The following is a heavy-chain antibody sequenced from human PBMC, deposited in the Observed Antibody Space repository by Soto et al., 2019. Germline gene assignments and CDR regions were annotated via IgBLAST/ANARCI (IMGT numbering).Heavy chain of an antibody. CDR2: IYYSGST. Sequence: PSETLSLTCTVSGGSISSYYWSWIRQPPGKGLEWIGYIYYSGSTNYNPSLKSRVTISVDTSKNQFSLKLSSVTAADTAVYYCARDRAYYYDSSGYYYQYNWFDPWGQGTLVTVS. CDR1: GGSISSYY. J-gene: IGHJ5*02. CDR3: ARDRAYYYDSSGYYYQYNWFDP. V-gene: IGHV4-59*01. D-gene: IGHD3-22*01.